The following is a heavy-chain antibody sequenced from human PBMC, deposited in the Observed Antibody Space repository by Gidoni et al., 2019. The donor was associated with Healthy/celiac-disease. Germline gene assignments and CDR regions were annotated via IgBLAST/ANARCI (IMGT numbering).Heavy chain of an antibody. V-gene: IGHV4-39*01. CDR2: IYYSGST. J-gene: IGHJ5*02. CDR3: VVVAATFWFDP. CDR1: GGSISSSSYY. D-gene: IGHD2-15*01. Sequence: QLQLQESGPGLVKPSETLSLTCTVSGGSISSSSYYWGWIRQPPGKGLEWIGSIYYSGSTYYNPSLKSRVTISVDTSKNQFSLKLSSVTAADTAVYYSVVVAATFWFDPGAREPWSPSPQ.